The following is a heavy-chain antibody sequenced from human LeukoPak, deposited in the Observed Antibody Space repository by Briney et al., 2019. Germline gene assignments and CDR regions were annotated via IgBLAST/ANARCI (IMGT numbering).Heavy chain of an antibody. V-gene: IGHV4-59*01. J-gene: IGHJ4*02. Sequence: TTSETLSLTCTVSGSSISSYYWSWIRQPPGKGLEWIGYIYYSGTTNYNPSLKSRVTISVDTSKNQFSLKLSSVTAADTAVYYCARGVYIAAAQYGYWGQGTLVTVSS. D-gene: IGHD6-13*01. CDR1: GSSISSYY. CDR3: ARGVYIAAAQYGY. CDR2: IYYSGTT.